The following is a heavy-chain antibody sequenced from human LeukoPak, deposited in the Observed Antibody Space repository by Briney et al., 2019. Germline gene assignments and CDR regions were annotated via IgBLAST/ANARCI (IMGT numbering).Heavy chain of an antibody. CDR2: IYYSGST. D-gene: IGHD3-10*01. Sequence: PSETLSLTCTVSGGSISSSSYYWGWIRQPPGKGLEWIGSIYYSGSTYYNPSLKSRVTISVDTSKNQFSLKLSSVTAADTAVYYCARDGSGSYYNPNRGSGYNWFDPWGRGTLVTVSS. CDR1: GGSISSSSYY. CDR3: ARDGSGSYYNPNRGSGYNWFDP. J-gene: IGHJ5*02. V-gene: IGHV4-39*07.